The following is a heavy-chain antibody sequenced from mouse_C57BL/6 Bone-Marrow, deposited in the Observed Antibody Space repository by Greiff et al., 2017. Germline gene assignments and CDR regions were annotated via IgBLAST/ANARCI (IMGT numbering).Heavy chain of an antibody. D-gene: IGHD1-1*01. Sequence: DVKLVESGPGLAKPSQTLSLTCSVTGYSITSDYWNWIRKFPGNKLEYMGYISYSGSTYYNPSLKSRISITRDTSKNQYYLQLNSVTTKDTATYYCAKHYYGEGYFDYWGQGTTLTVSS. V-gene: IGHV3-8*01. CDR3: AKHYYGEGYFDY. CDR2: ISYSGST. J-gene: IGHJ2*01. CDR1: GYSITSDY.